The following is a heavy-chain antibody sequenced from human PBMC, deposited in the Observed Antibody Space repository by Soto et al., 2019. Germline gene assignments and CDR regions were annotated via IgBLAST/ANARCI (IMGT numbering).Heavy chain of an antibody. Sequence: SETLSLTCTVSGGSISSGGYYWSWIRQHPGKGLEWIGYIYYSGSTYYNPSLKSRVTISVDTSKNQFSLKLSSVTAADTAMYYCARGPHASSLYYDFWSGKGYFDYWGQGTLVTVSS. D-gene: IGHD3-3*01. J-gene: IGHJ4*02. CDR3: ARGPHASSLYYDFWSGKGYFDY. CDR2: IYYSGST. V-gene: IGHV4-31*03. CDR1: GGSISSGGYY.